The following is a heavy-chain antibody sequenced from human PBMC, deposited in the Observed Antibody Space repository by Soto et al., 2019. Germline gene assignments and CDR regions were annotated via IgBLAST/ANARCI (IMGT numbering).Heavy chain of an antibody. Sequence: GGSLRLSCAASGFTFSSYAMSWVRQAPGKGLEWVSAISGSGGSTYYADSVKGRFTISRDNSKNTLYLQMNSLRAEDAAVYYCAKWDYDSSGYSVFDYWGQGTLVTVSS. CDR1: GFTFSSYA. J-gene: IGHJ4*02. V-gene: IGHV3-23*01. CDR2: ISGSGGST. D-gene: IGHD3-22*01. CDR3: AKWDYDSSGYSVFDY.